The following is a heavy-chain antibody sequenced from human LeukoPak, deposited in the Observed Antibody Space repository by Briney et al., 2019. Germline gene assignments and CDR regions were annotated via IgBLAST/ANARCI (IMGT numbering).Heavy chain of an antibody. Sequence: KPSETLSLTCTVSGGSISSYYWSWLRQSPGKGLEWIAYIYYSGSTNYNPSLKSRVTISVDTSKNQFYLKLSSVTAADTAVYYCARGGSYDFWSGCAFDIWGQGTMVTVSS. D-gene: IGHD3-3*01. CDR2: IYYSGST. J-gene: IGHJ3*02. CDR1: GGSISSYY. CDR3: ARGGSYDFWSGCAFDI. V-gene: IGHV4-59*01.